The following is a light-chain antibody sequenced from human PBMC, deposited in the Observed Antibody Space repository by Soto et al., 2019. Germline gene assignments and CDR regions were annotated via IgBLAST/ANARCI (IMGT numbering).Light chain of an antibody. Sequence: EVVLTQSPCTLSLSPGERATLSCRASQTVRNNYLAWYQQKPGQAPRLLIYDASSRATGIPDRFSGGGSGTDFTLTISRLEPEDFAVYYCQQCSSYPLTFGGGTKVDIK. J-gene: IGKJ4*01. V-gene: IGKV3-20*01. CDR2: DAS. CDR3: QQCSSYPLT. CDR1: QTVRNNY.